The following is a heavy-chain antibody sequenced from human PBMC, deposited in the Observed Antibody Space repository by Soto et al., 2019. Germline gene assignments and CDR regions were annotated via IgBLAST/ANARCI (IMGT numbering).Heavy chain of an antibody. D-gene: IGHD6-13*01. CDR1: GGSISSNDFY. V-gene: IGHV4-31*03. J-gene: IGHJ5*02. Sequence: QVQLQESGPGLVKPSQTLSLTCIVSGGSISSNDFYWSWIRQHPGKGLEWIGYIYYSGNTYYNPSLKSRVTILVDTSKNPFSLKVSSVTAADTAVYYCARLSGSWQSWFAPWGQGTLVTVSS. CDR2: IYYSGNT. CDR3: ARLSGSWQSWFAP.